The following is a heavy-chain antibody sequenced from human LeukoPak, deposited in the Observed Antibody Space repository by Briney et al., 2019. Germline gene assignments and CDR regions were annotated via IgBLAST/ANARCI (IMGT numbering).Heavy chain of an antibody. V-gene: IGHV4-30-4*01. Sequence: PSQTLSLTCTVSSDSISSGDYYWSWIRPPAGKGLEFIGYINKKGGTFYNPPLKSRVSISIDTSKNQFSPKLTSVTAADTAVYFCAREHKSYGDYPYYFDSWGQGTLVTVSS. CDR3: AREHKSYGDYPYYFDS. J-gene: IGHJ4*02. CDR2: INKKGGT. CDR1: SDSISSGDYY. D-gene: IGHD4-17*01.